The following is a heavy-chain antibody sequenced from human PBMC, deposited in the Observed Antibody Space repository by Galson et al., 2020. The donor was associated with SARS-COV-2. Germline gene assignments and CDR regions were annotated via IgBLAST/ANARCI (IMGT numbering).Heavy chain of an antibody. J-gene: IGHJ6*03. V-gene: IGHV4-34*01. Sequence: SQTLSLTCAVYGGSFSGYYWSWIRQPPGKGLEWIGEINHSGSTNYNPSLKSRVTISVDTSKNQFYLKLSSVTAADTAVYYCARVVDCSSTSCYMFWAVYMDVWGKGTTVTVSS. CDR3: ARVVDCSSTSCYMFWAVYMDV. CDR1: GGSFSGYY. D-gene: IGHD2-2*02. CDR2: INHSGST.